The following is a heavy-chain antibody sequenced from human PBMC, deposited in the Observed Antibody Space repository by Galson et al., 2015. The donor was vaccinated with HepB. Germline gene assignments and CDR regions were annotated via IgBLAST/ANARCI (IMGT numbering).Heavy chain of an antibody. V-gene: IGHV3-20*04. CDR3: ARERSSGYYRYFDF. CDR1: GFTFDDFG. CDR2: INWTGGTT. D-gene: IGHD3-22*01. Sequence: SLRLSCAASGFTFDDFGMSWVRQVPGKGLEWVSDINWTGGTTVYADSVKGRSTISRDNVKNSLYLQMNSLRAEDTALYYCARERSSGYYRYFDFWGQGTLVTVSS. J-gene: IGHJ4*02.